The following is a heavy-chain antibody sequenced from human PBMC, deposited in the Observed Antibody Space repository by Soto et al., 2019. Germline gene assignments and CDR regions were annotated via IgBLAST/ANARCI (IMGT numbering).Heavy chain of an antibody. CDR2: IYYSGST. J-gene: IGHJ4*02. Sequence: SETLSLTCTVSGGSISSYYWSWIRQPPGKGLEWIGYIYYSGSTNYNPSLKIRVTISVDPSKNQFSLKRSSETAADTAVYYCARGGFWSGYSSFDYWGQGTLVTVSS. CDR1: GGSISSYY. CDR3: ARGGFWSGYSSFDY. V-gene: IGHV4-59*01. D-gene: IGHD3-3*01.